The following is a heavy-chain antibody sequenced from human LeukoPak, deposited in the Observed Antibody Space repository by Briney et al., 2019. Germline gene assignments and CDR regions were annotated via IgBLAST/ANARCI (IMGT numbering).Heavy chain of an antibody. D-gene: IGHD4-11*01. CDR2: MNPNSGNT. CDR1: GYTFTSYD. J-gene: IGHJ4*02. Sequence: ASVNVSCKASGYTFTSYDINWVRQATGQGLEWMGWMNPNSGNTGYAQKFQGRVTMTRNTSISTAYMELSSLRSEDTAVYYCARAQRSTVTTLYWGQGTLVTVSS. V-gene: IGHV1-8*01. CDR3: ARAQRSTVTTLY.